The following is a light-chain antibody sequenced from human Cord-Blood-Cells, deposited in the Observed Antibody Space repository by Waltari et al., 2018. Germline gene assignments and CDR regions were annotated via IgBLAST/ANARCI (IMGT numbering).Light chain of an antibody. Sequence: DIQMTQSPSTLSASVGDRVTITCRASQSISSWLAWYQQKPGKALKLLIYKASSLESGVPSRFSGSGSGTEFTLTISSLQPDDFATYYCQQYNSYSLWTFGQGTKVEIK. CDR3: QQYNSYSLWT. CDR2: KAS. V-gene: IGKV1-5*03. CDR1: QSISSW. J-gene: IGKJ1*01.